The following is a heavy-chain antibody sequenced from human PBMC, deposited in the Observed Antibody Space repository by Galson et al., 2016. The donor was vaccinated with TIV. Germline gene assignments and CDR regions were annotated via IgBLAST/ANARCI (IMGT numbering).Heavy chain of an antibody. Sequence: SLRLSCAASGIIVGDNYMSWVRQAPGKGLEWVSTIYSGGDTYYADSVKGRFTISRDNSKNTLHLHMNSLRVEDTAVYYFARHVGIFGVLASAYYYFYMDVWGKGTTVTVSS. CDR2: IYSGGDT. J-gene: IGHJ6*03. CDR1: GIIVGDNY. V-gene: IGHV3-66*04. D-gene: IGHD3-3*01. CDR3: ARHVGIFGVLASAYYYFYMDV.